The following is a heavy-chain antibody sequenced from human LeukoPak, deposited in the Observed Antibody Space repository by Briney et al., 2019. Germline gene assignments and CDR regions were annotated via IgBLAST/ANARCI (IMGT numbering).Heavy chain of an antibody. D-gene: IGHD4-17*01. CDR1: GFTFSSYG. CDR3: AREGNHDYGDPFDY. V-gene: IGHV3-30*03. Sequence: GGSLRLSCAASGFTFSSYGMHWVRQAPGKGLEWVAVISYDGSNKYYADSVKGRFTISRDNSKNTLYLQMNSLRAEDTAVYYCAREGNHDYGDPFDYWGQGTLVTVSS. CDR2: ISYDGSNK. J-gene: IGHJ4*02.